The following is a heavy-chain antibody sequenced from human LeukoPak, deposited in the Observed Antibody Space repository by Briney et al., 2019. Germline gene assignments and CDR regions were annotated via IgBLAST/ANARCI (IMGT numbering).Heavy chain of an antibody. Sequence: SETLSLTCTVSGGSLIPYYWSWIRQPPGKGLEWIGYIYYSGSTNYNPSLKSRVTISVDTSKNQFSLKLSSVTAADTAVYYCAREAIAAAGGVIDYWGQGTLVTVSS. CDR3: AREAIAAAGGVIDY. V-gene: IGHV4-59*01. CDR2: IYYSGST. CDR1: GGSLIPYY. D-gene: IGHD6-13*01. J-gene: IGHJ4*02.